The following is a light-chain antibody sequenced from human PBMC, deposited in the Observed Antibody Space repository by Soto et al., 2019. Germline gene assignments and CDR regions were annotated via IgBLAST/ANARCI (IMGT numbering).Light chain of an antibody. Sequence: DIQMTQSPSTLSASIGDRVTITCRASQSMNDWWAWYQQKPGKAPKVLIYDASSLQSGVPSRFSGSGSGTEFTLTIDSLQPDDVATYYCLRYNAFSQTFGQGTKVEI. CDR3: LRYNAFSQT. V-gene: IGKV1-5*01. CDR2: DAS. J-gene: IGKJ1*01. CDR1: QSMNDW.